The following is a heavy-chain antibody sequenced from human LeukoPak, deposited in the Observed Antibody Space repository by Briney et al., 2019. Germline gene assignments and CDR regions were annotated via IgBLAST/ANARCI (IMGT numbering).Heavy chain of an antibody. J-gene: IGHJ4*02. V-gene: IGHV4-38-2*02. CDR3: ASTYVLLWSQQEESSIKDY. CDR2: IYHSGST. Sequence: PSETLSLTCTVSGYSISSGYYWGWIRQPPGKGLEWIGSIYHSGSTYYNPSLKSRVTISVDTSKNQFSLKLSSVTAADTAVYYCASTYVLLWSQQEESSIKDYWGQGTLVTVSS. CDR1: GYSISSGYY. D-gene: IGHD3-10*01.